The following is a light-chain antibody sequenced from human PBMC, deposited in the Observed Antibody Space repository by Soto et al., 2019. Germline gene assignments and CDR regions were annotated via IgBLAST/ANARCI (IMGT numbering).Light chain of an antibody. CDR3: QQFNSYPLT. V-gene: IGKV1-13*02. CDR2: DAS. CDR1: PGISNT. J-gene: IGKJ4*01. Sequence: IQLTQSPSSLSASVGDRVTITCRASPGISNTLTWYQQKPGKPPKLLIYDASSLESGVPSRFSGSGSGTDFTLTISSLQPEDFATYYCQQFNSYPLTVGGGTEVDI.